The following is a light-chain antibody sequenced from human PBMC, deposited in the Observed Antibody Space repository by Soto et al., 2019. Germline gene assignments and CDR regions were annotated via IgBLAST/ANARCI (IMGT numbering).Light chain of an antibody. Sequence: QSALTHPASVSGSPGQSITISCTGTSSDVGGYNYVSWYQQHPGKAPKLMIYEANNRPSGVSFRFSGTKSGSTASLTISGLQAEDEADYYCSSYTSPSTRVFGGGTKLTVL. J-gene: IGLJ2*01. V-gene: IGLV2-14*01. CDR1: SSDVGGYNY. CDR2: EAN. CDR3: SSYTSPSTRV.